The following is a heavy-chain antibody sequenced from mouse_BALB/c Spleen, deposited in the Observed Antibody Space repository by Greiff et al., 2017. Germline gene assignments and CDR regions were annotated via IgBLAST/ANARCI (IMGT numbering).Heavy chain of an antibody. CDR2: ISYSGST. CDR1: GYSITSDYA. Sequence: EVQLQESGPGLVKPSQSLSLTCTVTGYSITSDYAWYWIRQFPGNKLEWMGYISYSGSTSYNPSLKSRISITRDTSKNQFFLQLNSVTTEDTATYYCARRRRAMDYWGQGTSVTVSS. CDR3: ARRRRAMDY. J-gene: IGHJ4*01. V-gene: IGHV3-2*02.